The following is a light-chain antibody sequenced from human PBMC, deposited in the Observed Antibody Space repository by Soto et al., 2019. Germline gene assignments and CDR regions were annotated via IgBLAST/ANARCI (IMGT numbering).Light chain of an antibody. CDR1: QGISNY. CDR3: HQTFSTPYT. J-gene: IGKJ2*01. V-gene: IGKV1-39*01. Sequence: DIQMTQSPSSLSASVGDRVTITCRASQGISNYLNWYQQRPGTAPKLLIYATSNLQTGLPSRFSGSGSGTDFTLTISSLQPEDFVTYYCHQTFSTPYTFGQGTRL. CDR2: ATS.